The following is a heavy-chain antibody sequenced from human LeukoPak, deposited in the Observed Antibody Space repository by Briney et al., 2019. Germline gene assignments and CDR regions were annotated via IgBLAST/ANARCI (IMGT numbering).Heavy chain of an antibody. Sequence: SETLFLTCAVYGGSFSGYYWSWIRQPPGKGLEWIGEINHSGSTNYNPSLKSRVTISVDTSKNQFSLRLSSVTAADTAVYYCARWGGSILWSFDFWGQGTLVTVSS. CDR3: ARWGGSILWSFDF. V-gene: IGHV4-34*01. CDR2: INHSGST. D-gene: IGHD2/OR15-2a*01. J-gene: IGHJ4*02. CDR1: GGSFSGYY.